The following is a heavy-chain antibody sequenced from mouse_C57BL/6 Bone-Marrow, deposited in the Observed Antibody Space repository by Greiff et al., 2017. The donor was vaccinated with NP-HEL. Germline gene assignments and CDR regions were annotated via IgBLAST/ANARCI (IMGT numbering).Heavy chain of an antibody. CDR1: EYEFPSHD. V-gene: IGHV5-2*03. J-gene: IGHJ3*01. CDR3: ARRGDYDPFAY. CDR2: INSDGGST. Sequence: EVKLVESGGGLVQPGESLKLSCEAYEYEFPSHDMSWVRKTPEKRLEWVAAINSDGGSTYYPDTMERRCIISRDNTKKTLYLQMSRRRYEDTAWYYCARRGDYDPFAYGGQGTLVTVSA. D-gene: IGHD2-4*01.